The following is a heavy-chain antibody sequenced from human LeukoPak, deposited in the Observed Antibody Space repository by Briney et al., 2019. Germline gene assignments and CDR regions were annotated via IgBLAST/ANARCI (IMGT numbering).Heavy chain of an antibody. CDR2: IYHSGST. Sequence: SETLSLTCAVSGYSISSGYYWGWIRQPPGKGLEWIGSIYHSGSTYYNPPLKSRVTISVDTSKNQFSLKLSSVTAADRAVYYCAMIAVLPAAIPYWYFALWGRGTLVTVSS. CDR1: GYSISSGYY. D-gene: IGHD2-2*01. J-gene: IGHJ2*01. V-gene: IGHV4-38-2*01. CDR3: AMIAVLPAAIPYWYFAL.